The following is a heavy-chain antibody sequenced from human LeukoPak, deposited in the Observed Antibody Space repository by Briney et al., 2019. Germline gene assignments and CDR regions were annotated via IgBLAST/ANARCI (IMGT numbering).Heavy chain of an antibody. CDR2: INYSGIT. CDR1: GDSSSYYY. J-gene: IGHJ3*02. D-gene: IGHD3-10*01. CDR3: ARGLWFGVPGAFDI. V-gene: IGHV4-59*01. Sequence: PSETLSLTCTVSGDSSSYYYWNWIRQSPGKGLDWIGYINYSGITNYNPSLKSRATMSVDTSKNQLCLKVTSVTAADTAVYYCARGLWFGVPGAFDIWGQGTMVTVSS.